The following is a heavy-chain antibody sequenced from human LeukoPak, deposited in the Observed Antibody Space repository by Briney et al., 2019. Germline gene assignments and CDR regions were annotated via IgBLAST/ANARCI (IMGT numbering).Heavy chain of an antibody. CDR1: GGTFSSYA. J-gene: IGHJ2*01. D-gene: IGHD4-23*01. V-gene: IGHV1-69*04. CDR3: ARVNDYGGNSGWYFDL. Sequence: SVKVSCKASGGTFSSYAISWVRQAPGQGLEWMGRIIPILGIANYAQRFQGRVTITADKSTSTAYMELSSLRSEDTAVYYCARVNDYGGNSGWYFDLWGRGTLVTVSS. CDR2: IIPILGIA.